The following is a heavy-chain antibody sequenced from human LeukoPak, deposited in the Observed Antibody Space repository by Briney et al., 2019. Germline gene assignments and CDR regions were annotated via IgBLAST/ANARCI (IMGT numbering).Heavy chain of an antibody. CDR1: GFTFSIYA. D-gene: IGHD6-6*01. CDR3: ARAMGGGSSPFRYFDL. CDR2: INHSGST. Sequence: GSLRLSCEASGFTFSIYAMTWVRQAPGKGLEWIGEINHSGSTNYNPSLKSRVTISVDTSKNQFSLKLSSVTAADTAVYYCARAMGGGSSPFRYFDLWGRGTLVTVSS. V-gene: IGHV4-34*01. J-gene: IGHJ2*01.